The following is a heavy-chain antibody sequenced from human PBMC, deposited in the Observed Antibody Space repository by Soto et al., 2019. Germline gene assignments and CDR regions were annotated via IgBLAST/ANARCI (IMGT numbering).Heavy chain of an antibody. CDR1: GFTFSSNA. CDR3: AKQGAVVGSGSETYYFDY. CDR2: ISGRGGTT. Sequence: EVQLLESGGGLVQPGGSLRISCIGSGFTFSSNAMSWVRQAPGKGLEWVSAISGRGGTTYSADSVKGRFAVSRDNSNTTLYLEMNRLRAEDTAVYSGAKQGAVVGSGSETYYFDYWGQGTLVTFSS. D-gene: IGHD3-10*01. V-gene: IGHV3-23*01. J-gene: IGHJ4*02.